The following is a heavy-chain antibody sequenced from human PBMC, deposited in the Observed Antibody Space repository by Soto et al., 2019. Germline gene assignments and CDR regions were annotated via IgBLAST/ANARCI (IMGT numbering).Heavy chain of an antibody. CDR1: GFTFSSYA. D-gene: IGHD6-13*01. Sequence: GGSLRLSCAASGFTFSSYAMSWVRQAPGKGLEWVSAISGSGGSTYYADSVKGRFTISRDNSKNALYLQMNSLRAEDTAVYYCAKDLQIAAAGNWFDPWGQGTLVTVSS. CDR2: ISGSGGST. J-gene: IGHJ5*02. V-gene: IGHV3-23*01. CDR3: AKDLQIAAAGNWFDP.